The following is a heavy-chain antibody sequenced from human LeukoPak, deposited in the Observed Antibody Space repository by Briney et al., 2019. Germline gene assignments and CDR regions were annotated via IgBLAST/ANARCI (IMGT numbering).Heavy chain of an antibody. J-gene: IGHJ4*02. Sequence: GGSLRLSCAASGFTFSSYGMHWVRQASGKGLEWVGRIRSKANSYATAYAASVKGRFTISRDDSKNTAYLQMNSLKTEDTAVYYCIPGGDFDYWGQGTLVTVSS. CDR2: IRSKANSYAT. V-gene: IGHV3-73*01. CDR1: GFTFSSYG. D-gene: IGHD1-14*01. CDR3: IPGGDFDY.